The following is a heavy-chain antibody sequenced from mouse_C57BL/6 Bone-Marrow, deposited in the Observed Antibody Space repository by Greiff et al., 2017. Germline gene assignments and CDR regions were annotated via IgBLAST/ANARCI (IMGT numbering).Heavy chain of an antibody. CDR2: LYPGSGST. V-gene: IGHV1-55*01. CDR1: GYTFTSYW. D-gene: IGHD2-1*01. J-gene: IGHJ4*01. CDR3: AIWYLYALDY. Sequence: QVQLQQPGAELVKPGASVKMSCKASGYTFTSYWITWVKQRPGQGLEWIGDLYPGSGSTNYNEKFKSKATLPVVTSSSTAYLQLSSLTSEDSAVYYCAIWYLYALDYWCQGTSVTVSS.